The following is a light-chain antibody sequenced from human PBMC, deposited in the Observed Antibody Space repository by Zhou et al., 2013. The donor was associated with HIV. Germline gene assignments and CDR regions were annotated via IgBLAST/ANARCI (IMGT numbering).Light chain of an antibody. CDR2: GPS. Sequence: EIVLTQSPGTLSLSPGERATLSCRASQSVSSSYLAWYQQKPGQAPRLLIYGPSSRATGIPDRFSGSGSGTDFTLTISRLEAEDFEVYYCQQYGRSPAFGGGTKVEIK. V-gene: IGKV3-20*01. CDR3: QQYGRSPA. CDR1: QSVSSSY. J-gene: IGKJ4*01.